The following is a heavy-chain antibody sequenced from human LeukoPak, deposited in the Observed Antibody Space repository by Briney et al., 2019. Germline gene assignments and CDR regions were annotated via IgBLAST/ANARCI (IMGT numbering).Heavy chain of an antibody. V-gene: IGHV3-48*03. CDR3: ARGGDYGDYVDFAY. D-gene: IGHD4-17*01. J-gene: IGHJ4*02. CDR2: ISTTGTTV. CDR1: GFTFSGYE. Sequence: GGSLRLSCAASGFTFSGYELNWVRQAPGKGLEWVSYISTTGTTVYYADSVKGRFTISRDNVKNSLYLRMNSLRDEDTAVYYCARGGDYGDYVDFAYWGQGTLVTVSS.